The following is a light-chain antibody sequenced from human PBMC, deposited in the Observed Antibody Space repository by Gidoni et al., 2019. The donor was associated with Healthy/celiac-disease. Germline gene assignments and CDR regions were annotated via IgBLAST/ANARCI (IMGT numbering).Light chain of an antibody. CDR1: QSVSSY. CDR3: QQRSNWPLT. J-gene: IGKJ4*01. V-gene: IGKV3-11*01. CDR2: AAS. Sequence: IVLTQSPATLSLSPGERATLSCRASQSVSSYLAWYQQKPGQAPRLLIYAASNRATGIPARFSGSGSRTDITLTISSLEPEDFAVYYCQQRSNWPLTFGGGTKVEIK.